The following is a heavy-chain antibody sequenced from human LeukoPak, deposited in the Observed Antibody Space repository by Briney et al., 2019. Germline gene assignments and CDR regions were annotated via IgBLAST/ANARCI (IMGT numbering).Heavy chain of an antibody. D-gene: IGHD2-15*01. Sequence: GRSLRLSCAASGFTFSSYAMHWVRRAPGKGLEWVAFISYDGSNKYYADSVKGRFTISRDNSKNTLYLQMNSLRAEDTAVYYCAREADCSGGSCYSGFDYWGQGILVIVSS. CDR1: GFTFSSYA. J-gene: IGHJ4*02. CDR3: AREADCSGGSCYSGFDY. V-gene: IGHV3-30-3*01. CDR2: ISYDGSNK.